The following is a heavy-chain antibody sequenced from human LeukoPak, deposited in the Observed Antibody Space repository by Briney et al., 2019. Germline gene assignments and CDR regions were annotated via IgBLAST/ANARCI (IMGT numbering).Heavy chain of an antibody. CDR2: ISGYNGNT. Sequence: ASVKVSFKASGYTFTSYGISWVRQAPGQGVEWMGWISGYNGNTNYAQKVQGRVTMTTDTSTSTAYMELRSLRSDDTAVYYCARDYGITMAGTGYWGQGTPVTVSS. V-gene: IGHV1-18*04. J-gene: IGHJ4*02. CDR3: ARDYGITMAGTGY. D-gene: IGHD6-19*01. CDR1: GYTFTSYG.